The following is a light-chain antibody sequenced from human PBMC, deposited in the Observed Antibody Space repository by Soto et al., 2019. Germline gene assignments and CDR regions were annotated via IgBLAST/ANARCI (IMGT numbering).Light chain of an antibody. CDR1: QSVSTS. CDR2: GAS. Sequence: EVVLTQSPATLSLSPGERATLSCRASQSVSTSLAWYQQKPGQAPRLLIYGASNRATGVPDRFSGSGYGTDFTLTISGLEPEDFAVYFCQQRGNWPPFTFGQGTRLEIK. CDR3: QQRGNWPPFT. J-gene: IGKJ5*01. V-gene: IGKV3-11*01.